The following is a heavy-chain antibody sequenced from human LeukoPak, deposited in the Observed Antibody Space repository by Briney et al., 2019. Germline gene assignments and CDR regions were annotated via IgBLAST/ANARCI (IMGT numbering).Heavy chain of an antibody. CDR1: GFTVSSNY. CDR2: IYSGGST. V-gene: IGHV3-53*01. J-gene: IGHJ6*02. Sequence: GGSLRLSCTASGFTVSSNYMSWVRQAPGKGLEWASIIYSGGSTYYADSVKGRFTISRDNSKNTLYLQMDSLRAEDTAVYYCARVGPHYGMDVWGQGTTVTVSS. CDR3: ARVGPHYGMDV.